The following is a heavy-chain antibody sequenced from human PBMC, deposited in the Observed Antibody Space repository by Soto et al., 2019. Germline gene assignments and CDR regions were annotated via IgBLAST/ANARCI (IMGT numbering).Heavy chain of an antibody. V-gene: IGHV2-5*02. CDR1: GFSLTTSGAG. Sequence: QITLKESGPTLVKPTQTLTLTCTFSGFSLTTSGAGVGWIRQPPGKALEWLALVYWDDDKRYSPSLKSRLTITKDTSENQGVLTMTYMDPMDTATYYCAHRNKNDAFDVWGQGTMVTVSS. J-gene: IGHJ3*01. CDR3: AHRNKNDAFDV. CDR2: VYWDDDK.